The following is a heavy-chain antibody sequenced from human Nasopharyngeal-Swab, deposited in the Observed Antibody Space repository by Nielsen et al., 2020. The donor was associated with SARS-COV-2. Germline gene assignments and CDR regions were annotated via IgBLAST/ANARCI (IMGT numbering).Heavy chain of an antibody. CDR3: ATSSDWCFQY. D-gene: IGHD6-19*01. CDR2: IDAGGGNT. Sequence: GESLKISCAASGFTFSTYAMTWVRQAPGKGLEWVSTIDAGGGNTWYADSVKGRFTISRDNAKNSLYLQMNSLRAEDTAIYYCATSSDWCFQYWGQGSLITVSS. CDR1: GFTFSTYA. V-gene: IGHV3-23*01. J-gene: IGHJ4*02.